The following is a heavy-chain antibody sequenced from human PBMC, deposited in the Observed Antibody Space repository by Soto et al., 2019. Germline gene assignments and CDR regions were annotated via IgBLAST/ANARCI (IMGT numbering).Heavy chain of an antibody. CDR2: IYRSGST. V-gene: IGHV4-4*02. CDR3: ARDCFDSYDYYYGMDV. Sequence: SETLSLTCAVSGGSISSSNWWSWVRQPPGKGLEWIGEIYRSGSTNYNPSLKSRVTISVDKSKNQFSLKLSSVTAADTAVYYCARDCFDSYDYYYGMDVWGQGTTVTVSS. CDR1: GGSISSSNW. D-gene: IGHD2-21*01. J-gene: IGHJ6*02.